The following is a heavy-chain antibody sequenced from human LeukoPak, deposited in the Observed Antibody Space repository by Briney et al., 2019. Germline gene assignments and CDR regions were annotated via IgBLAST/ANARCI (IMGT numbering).Heavy chain of an antibody. D-gene: IGHD2-2*01. V-gene: IGHV4-4*02. CDR2: IYHSGST. J-gene: IGHJ6*02. Sequence: SETLSLTCTVSGGSISSSNWWSWVRQPPGKGLEWIGEIYHSGSTNYNPSLKSRVTISVDKSKNQFSLKLSSVTAADTAVYYCANLVPAAIKWGYGMDVWGQGTTVTVSS. CDR3: ANLVPAAIKWGYGMDV. CDR1: GGSISSSNW.